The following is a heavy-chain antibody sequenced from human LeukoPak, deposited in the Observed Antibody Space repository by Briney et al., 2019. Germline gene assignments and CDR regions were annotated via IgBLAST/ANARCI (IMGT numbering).Heavy chain of an antibody. CDR1: GYTFTSYD. V-gene: IGHV1-46*01. CDR2: INPSGGST. Sequence: ASVKVSCKASGYTFTSYDINWVRQATGQGLEWMGIINPSGGSTSYAQKFQGRVTMTRDTSTSTVYMELSSLRSEDTAVYYCARGGGSRPFYQFDPWGQGTLVTVSS. CDR3: ARGGGSRPFYQFDP. J-gene: IGHJ5*02. D-gene: IGHD2-2*01.